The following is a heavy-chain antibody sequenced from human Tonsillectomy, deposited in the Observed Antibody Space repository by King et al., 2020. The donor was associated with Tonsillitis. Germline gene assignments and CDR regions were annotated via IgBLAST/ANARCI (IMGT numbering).Heavy chain of an antibody. Sequence: VQLQESGPRLVIPSETLSLTCSVSGGSISPYHWSWIRQAAGKGLEWIGHIYYTGDSNYNPSLKSRVTMSVDTSKNQFSLRLSSVTAADTAIYFCANGPWGFGQNSYDGVDVWGQGTTVTVSS. CDR3: ANGPWGFGQNSYDGVDV. J-gene: IGHJ6*02. V-gene: IGHV4-4*07. CDR1: GGSISPYH. CDR2: IYYTGDS. D-gene: IGHD3-10*01.